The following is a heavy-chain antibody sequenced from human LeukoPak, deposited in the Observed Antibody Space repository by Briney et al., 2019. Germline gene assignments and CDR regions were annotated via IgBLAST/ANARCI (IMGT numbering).Heavy chain of an antibody. CDR3: ARGGSYYDSSGYYPPWDWFDP. CDR2: ISAYNGNT. V-gene: IGHV1-18*01. CDR1: GYTFTSYG. Sequence: GASVKVSCKASGYTFTSYGISWVRQAPGQGLERMGWISAYNGNTNYAQKLQGRVTMTTDTSTSTAYMELRSLRSDDTAVYYCARGGSYYDSSGYYPPWDWFDPWGQGTLVTVSS. J-gene: IGHJ5*02. D-gene: IGHD3-22*01.